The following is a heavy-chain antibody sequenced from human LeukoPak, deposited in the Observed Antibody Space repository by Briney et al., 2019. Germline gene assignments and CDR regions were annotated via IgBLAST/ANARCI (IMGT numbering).Heavy chain of an antibody. CDR1: GFTFSSYA. V-gene: IGHV3-23*01. Sequence: GGSLRLSCAASGFTFSSYAMSWVRQAPGKGLEWVSAISGSGGSTYYADSVKGRFTISRDNSKNTLYLQMNSLRAEDTAVYSCARGRQYCSSTSCYVGRYYGMDVWGKGTTVTVSS. D-gene: IGHD2-2*01. J-gene: IGHJ6*04. CDR2: ISGSGGST. CDR3: ARGRQYCSSTSCYVGRYYGMDV.